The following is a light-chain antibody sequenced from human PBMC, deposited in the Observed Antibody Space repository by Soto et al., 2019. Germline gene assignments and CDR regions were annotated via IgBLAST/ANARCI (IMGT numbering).Light chain of an antibody. CDR1: SSDIGGYHY. J-gene: IGLJ2*01. CDR2: DVT. Sequence: QSVLAQPPSASGSPGQSVTISCSGTSSDIGGYHYVSWYQQRPGKAPKLVIYDVTERPSGVPDRFYGSKSGNTASLTVTGLQAEDEADYYCSSYAGSRNVIFGGGTKLTVL. V-gene: IGLV2-8*01. CDR3: SSYAGSRNVI.